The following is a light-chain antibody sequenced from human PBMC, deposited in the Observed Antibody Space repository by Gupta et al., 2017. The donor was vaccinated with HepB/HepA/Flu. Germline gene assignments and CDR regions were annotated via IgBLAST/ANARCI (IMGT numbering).Light chain of an antibody. J-gene: IGKJ1*01. CDR3: QHENSSPWT. CDR2: KAS. Sequence: GDTVTITCRASQRISTWLAWYQQKPGKAPKVLIFKASTLESGVPSRFSGSGAGTEFTLTISSLQPDDYATYYCQHENSSPWTFGQGTKVEIK. CDR1: QRISTW. V-gene: IGKV1-5*03.